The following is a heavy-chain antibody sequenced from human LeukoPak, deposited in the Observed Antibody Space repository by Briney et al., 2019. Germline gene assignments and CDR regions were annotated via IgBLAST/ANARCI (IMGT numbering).Heavy chain of an antibody. CDR3: AKDGARYLLTYYFEY. D-gene: IGHD3-9*01. CDR1: GFTFSSHD. Sequence: GGSLRLSCAASGFTFSSHDMHWVRQAPGKGLEWVATISYDGSKQLYADSVKGRFTISRDNSKNTLNLQMNSLRDEDTAVYYCAKDGARYLLTYYFEYWGQGTLVTVSS. V-gene: IGHV3-30*18. J-gene: IGHJ4*02. CDR2: ISYDGSKQ.